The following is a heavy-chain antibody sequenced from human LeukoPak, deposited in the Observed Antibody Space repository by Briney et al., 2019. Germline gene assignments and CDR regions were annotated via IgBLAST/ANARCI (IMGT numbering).Heavy chain of an antibody. V-gene: IGHV1-69*06. CDR3: ARGRYSSSWYDPGYYFDY. J-gene: IGHJ4*02. CDR1: GGTFRSYA. D-gene: IGHD6-13*01. CDR2: IIPIFGAA. Sequence: GTSVKVSCKASGGTFRSYAISWVRQAPGQGLEWMGGIIPIFGAANYAQKFQGRVTITADKSTSTAYMELSSLRSEDTAVYFCARGRYSSSWYDPGYYFDYWGQGTLVIVSS.